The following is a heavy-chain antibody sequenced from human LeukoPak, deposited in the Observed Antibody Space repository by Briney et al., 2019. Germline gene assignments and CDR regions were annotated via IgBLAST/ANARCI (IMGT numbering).Heavy chain of an antibody. CDR2: INHSGST. CDR3: ARDRVTIFGVVINWFDP. J-gene: IGHJ5*02. Sequence: PSETLSLTCAVYGGSFSGYYWSWIRQPPGKGLEWIGEINHSGSTNYNPSLKSRVTISVDTSKNQFSLKLSSVTAADTAVYYCARDRVTIFGVVINWFDPWGQGTLVTVSS. CDR1: GGSFSGYY. V-gene: IGHV4-34*01. D-gene: IGHD3-3*01.